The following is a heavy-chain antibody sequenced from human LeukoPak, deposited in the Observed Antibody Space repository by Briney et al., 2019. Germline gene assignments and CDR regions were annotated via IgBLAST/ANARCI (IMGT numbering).Heavy chain of an antibody. V-gene: IGHV4-4*07. D-gene: IGHD4-17*01. CDR2: IYTSGST. J-gene: IGHJ4*02. CDR3: ARGPTTVTRAFDY. CDR1: GGSFSIYY. Sequence: PSETASLTCTVSGGSFSIYYWSWIRQPAGKGLEYIGRIYTSGSTNYNPSLKSRVTMSVDTSKSQFSLKLSSVTAADTAVYYCARGPTTVTRAFDYWGQGTLVTVSS.